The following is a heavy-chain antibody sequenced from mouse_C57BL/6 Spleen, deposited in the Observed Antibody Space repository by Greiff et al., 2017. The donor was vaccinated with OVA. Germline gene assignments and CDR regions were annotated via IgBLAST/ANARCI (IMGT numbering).Heavy chain of an antibody. Sequence: EVMLVESGGDLVKPGGSLKLSCAASGFTFSSYGMSWVRQTPDKRLEWVATISSGGSYTYSPDSVKGRFTISRDNAKNTLYLQMSSLKSEDTAMYYCARHEVTTVVARDFDYWGQGTTLTVSS. V-gene: IGHV5-6*01. CDR3: ARHEVTTVVARDFDY. CDR2: ISSGGSYT. J-gene: IGHJ2*01. CDR1: GFTFSSYG. D-gene: IGHD1-1*01.